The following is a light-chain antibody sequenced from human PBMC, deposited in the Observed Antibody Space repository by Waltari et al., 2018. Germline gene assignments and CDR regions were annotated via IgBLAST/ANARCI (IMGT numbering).Light chain of an antibody. CDR1: NIGSRS. V-gene: IGLV3-21*02. CDR3: QGWDSTSDVV. CDR2: DDS. J-gene: IGLJ3*02. Sequence: SYVLTQPPSLSVAPGQPAKIPCGGNNIGSRSVHWYQQKPGQAPVLVVYDDSDRPSGISDRFSGSNSGNTATLTISSVEAGDEAAYYCQGWDSTSDVVFGGGTKLTVL.